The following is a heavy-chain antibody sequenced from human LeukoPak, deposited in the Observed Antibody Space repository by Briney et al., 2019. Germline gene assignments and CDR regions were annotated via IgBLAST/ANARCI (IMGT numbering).Heavy chain of an antibody. V-gene: IGHV1-46*01. D-gene: IGHD5/OR15-5a*01. CDR3: ARSPVYNYFDY. CDR2: INPSGGST. J-gene: IGHJ4*02. CDR1: GYTFTSYG. Sequence: ASVTVSCTASGYTFTSYGISWVRQAPGQGLEWMGIINPSGGSTSYAQKFQGRVTMTRDTSTSTVYMELSSLRSEDTAVYYCARSPVYNYFDYWGQGTLVTVSS.